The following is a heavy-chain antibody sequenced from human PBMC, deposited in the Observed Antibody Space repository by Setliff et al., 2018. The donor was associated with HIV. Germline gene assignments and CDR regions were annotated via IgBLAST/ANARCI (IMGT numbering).Heavy chain of an antibody. CDR2: IRSDGYTI. Sequence: LRLSCVASGFTFSDYYMSWIRQAPGKGLEWVSYIRSDGYTIYYADSVKGRFTISRDNAKKSLYLQMNSLRPEDTALYYCAKDPGRFGVVTPFDNWGQGALVTVSS. CDR1: GFTFSDYY. CDR3: AKDPGRFGVVTPFDN. D-gene: IGHD3-3*01. V-gene: IGHV3-11*01. J-gene: IGHJ4*02.